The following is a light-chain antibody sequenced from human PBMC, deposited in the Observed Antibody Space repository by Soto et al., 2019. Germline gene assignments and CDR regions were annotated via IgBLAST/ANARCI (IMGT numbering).Light chain of an antibody. CDR3: QQYYSYPPT. CDR2: AAS. CDR1: QGISSY. J-gene: IGKJ1*01. Sequence: AMRMTQSPSSLSASTGDRVTITCRASQGISSYLAWYQQKPGKAPKLLIYAASTLQSGVPSRFSGSGSGTDFALTISCLQSEDFATYSCQQYYSYPPTFGQGTKV. V-gene: IGKV1-8*01.